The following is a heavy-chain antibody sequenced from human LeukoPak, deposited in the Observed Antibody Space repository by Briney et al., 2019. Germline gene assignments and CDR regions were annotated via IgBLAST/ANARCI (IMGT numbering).Heavy chain of an antibody. V-gene: IGHV3-30-3*01. CDR2: ISYDGSNK. CDR3: AREGSGPRDAFDI. Sequence: PGGSLRLSCAASGFTFSSYAMHWVRQAPGKGLEWVAVISYDGSNKYYADSVKGRFTISRDNSKNTLYLQMNSLRAEDTAVYYCAREGSGPRDAFDIWGQGTMVTVSS. J-gene: IGHJ3*02. D-gene: IGHD6-19*01. CDR1: GFTFSSYA.